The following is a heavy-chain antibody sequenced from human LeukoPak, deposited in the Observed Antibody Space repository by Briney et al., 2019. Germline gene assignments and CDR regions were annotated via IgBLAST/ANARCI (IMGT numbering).Heavy chain of an antibody. CDR3: AKTIFGVVDDAFDV. J-gene: IGHJ3*01. V-gene: IGHV1-69*04. CDR2: IIPILGIA. Sequence: SVKVSCKASGGTFSSYAISWVRQAPGQGLEWMGRIIPILGIANYAQKFQGRVTITADKSTSTAYMELSSLRSEDTAVYYCAKTIFGVVDDAFDVWGQGTMVTVSS. CDR1: GGTFSSYA. D-gene: IGHD3-3*01.